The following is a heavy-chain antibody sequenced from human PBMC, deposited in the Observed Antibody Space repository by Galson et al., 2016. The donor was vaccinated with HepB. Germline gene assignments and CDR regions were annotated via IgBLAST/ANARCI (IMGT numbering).Heavy chain of an antibody. D-gene: IGHD2-2*02. CDR2: IIPIFGTA. J-gene: IGHJ5*02. Sequence: SVKVSCKASGGTFIRDAISWVRQAPGQGLEWMGGIIPIFGTANYAQKFQGRVTITADDSTSTAYMELSSLRSEDTAMYFCARDLLPAAIKWDWFDPWGQGTLVTVSS. CDR3: ARDLLPAAIKWDWFDP. CDR1: GGTFIRDA. V-gene: IGHV1-69*13.